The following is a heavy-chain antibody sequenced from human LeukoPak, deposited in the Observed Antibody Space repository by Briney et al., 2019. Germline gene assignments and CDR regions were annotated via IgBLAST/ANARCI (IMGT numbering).Heavy chain of an antibody. D-gene: IGHD5-24*01. V-gene: IGHV4-59*08. J-gene: IGHJ3*02. CDR3: ARHVTISGLYDASDI. CDR2: IYYSGGT. CDR1: GDSISSYY. Sequence: SETLSLTCTGSGDSISSYYWSWIRQPPGKGLEWIGYIYYSGGTDYNPSLKSRVTISVDTSKNQFSLKLRSVTAADTAVYYCARHVTISGLYDASDIWGQGTMVTVSP.